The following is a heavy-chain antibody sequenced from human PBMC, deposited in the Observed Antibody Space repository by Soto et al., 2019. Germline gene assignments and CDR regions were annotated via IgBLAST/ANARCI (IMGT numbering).Heavy chain of an antibody. CDR1: GGPFSGYY. CDR2: INLSGST. J-gene: IGHJ5*02. CDR3: ARGGVAVAGTSVWFDP. D-gene: IGHD6-19*01. V-gene: IGHV4-34*01. Sequence: SETLPLTCAVYGGPFSGYYWSWIRQPPGKGLEWIGEINLSGSTNYNPSLKSRVTISVDTSKNQFSLKLSSVTAADTAVYYCARGGVAVAGTSVWFDPWGQGTLVTVSS.